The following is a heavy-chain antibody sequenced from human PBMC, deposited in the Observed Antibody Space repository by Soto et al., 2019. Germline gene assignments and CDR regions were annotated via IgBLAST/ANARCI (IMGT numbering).Heavy chain of an antibody. J-gene: IGHJ4*02. Sequence: QLQLQESGPGLVKPSETLSLTCSVPGVSISNTSYYWGWIRQPPGKGLEWVGTIYFSGSTFYNPSLKSRVTISIDTSKNQFSLRLSSVTAADTAVYYCARHGSYWGQGTLVTVSS. CDR2: IYFSGST. CDR1: GVSISNTSYY. V-gene: IGHV4-39*01. CDR3: ARHGSY.